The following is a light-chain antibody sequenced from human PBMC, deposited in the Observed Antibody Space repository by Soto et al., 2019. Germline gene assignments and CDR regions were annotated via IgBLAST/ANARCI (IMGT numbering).Light chain of an antibody. J-gene: IGLJ1*01. CDR3: SSYTSSSTYV. CDR2: EVS. V-gene: IGLV2-14*01. CDR1: SSAVGGYKY. Sequence: QSVLTQPASGSGSPGQSITISCARTSSAVGGYKYVAWYTQHPGKAPQLMIYEVSTRPSGVSNCFSGSKSGNTASLTISGLPAEDEADYYCSSYTSSSTYVFGTGTQVTVL.